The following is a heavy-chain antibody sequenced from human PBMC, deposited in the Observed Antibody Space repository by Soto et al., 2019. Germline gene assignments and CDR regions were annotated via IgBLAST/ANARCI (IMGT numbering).Heavy chain of an antibody. D-gene: IGHD6-25*01. J-gene: IGHJ5*02. CDR1: GYTFTSYG. V-gene: IGHV1-18*01. CDR2: ISAYNGIT. Sequence: ASVKVSCKASGYTFTSYGISWVRQAPGQGLEWMGWISAYNGITNYAQKLQGRVTMTTDTSTSTAYMELRSLRSDDTAVYYCAGHSRESFDSHGGWFDPWGQGTLVTVSS. CDR3: AGHSRESFDSHGGWFDP.